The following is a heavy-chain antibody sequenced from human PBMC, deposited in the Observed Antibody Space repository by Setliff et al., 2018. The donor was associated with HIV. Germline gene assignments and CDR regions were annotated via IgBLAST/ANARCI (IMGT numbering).Heavy chain of an antibody. Sequence: ASVKVSCKTSGYSFTDHYIHWVRQAPGQGLEWMGWINPNSGYSTPTQKSQGRVLMSRHTSINTAYVELTGLRSDDKAGFYCARGGYDFRGLDYWGRGTLVTVSS. J-gene: IGHJ4*02. CDR3: ARGGYDFRGLDY. V-gene: IGHV1-2*02. CDR1: GYSFTDHY. CDR2: INPNSGYS. D-gene: IGHD5-12*01.